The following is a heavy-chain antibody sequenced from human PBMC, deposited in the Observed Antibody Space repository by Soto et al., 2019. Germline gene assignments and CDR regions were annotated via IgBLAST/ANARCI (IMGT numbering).Heavy chain of an antibody. D-gene: IGHD2-15*01. J-gene: IGHJ4*02. CDR3: ARGLDHCSGGSCYFAS. Sequence: QVQLVQSGAEVRNPGASVKVSCKAPGYTFNDYYMSWVRQAPGQGLEWMGWINPKSGGTNFAQKFLVSVSMTRDTSITTGYMELSRLRSDDTAVYYCARGLDHCSGGSCYFASWGQGTLVTVSS. CDR2: INPKSGGT. CDR1: GYTFNDYY. V-gene: IGHV1-2*02.